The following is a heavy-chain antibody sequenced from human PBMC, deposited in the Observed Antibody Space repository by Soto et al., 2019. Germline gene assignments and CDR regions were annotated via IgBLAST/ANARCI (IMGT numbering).Heavy chain of an antibody. CDR3: ARVERGTATTVVDAFDI. V-gene: IGHV4-34*01. D-gene: IGHD1-1*01. Sequence: QVQLQQWGAGLLKPSETLSLTCAVYGGSVSSGSYYWSWIRQPPGKGLEWIGEMSHSGGTHFNPSLKRRVNISVDTSKNQFSLKMSFVTAADTALYYCARVERGTATTVVDAFDIWGPGTMVTVSS. CDR2: MSHSGGT. J-gene: IGHJ3*02. CDR1: GGSVSSGSYY.